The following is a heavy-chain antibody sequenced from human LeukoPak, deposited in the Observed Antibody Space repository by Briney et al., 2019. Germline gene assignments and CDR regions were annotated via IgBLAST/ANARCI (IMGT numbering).Heavy chain of an antibody. CDR3: ARGPRRAGYCSGGSCYSFRF. V-gene: IGHV1-2*02. D-gene: IGHD2-15*01. Sequence: ASVKVSCKASGYTFTGYYMHWVRQAPGQGLEWMGWINPNSGGTNYAQKFQGRVTMTRDTSISTAYMELSRLRSDDTAVYYCARGPRRAGYCSGGSCYSFRFWGQGTLVTVSS. CDR1: GYTFTGYY. J-gene: IGHJ4*02. CDR2: INPNSGGT.